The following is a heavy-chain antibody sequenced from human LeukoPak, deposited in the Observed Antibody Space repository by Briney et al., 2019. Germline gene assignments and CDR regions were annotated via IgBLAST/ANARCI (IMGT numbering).Heavy chain of an antibody. CDR1: GFTFSSYA. J-gene: IGHJ4*02. D-gene: IGHD6-19*01. CDR3: AKDGSGCPLRSPLDY. Sequence: GGSLRLSCAASGFTFSSYAMSWVRQAPGQGLEWVSAISGSGGSTYYADSVKGRFTISRDNSKNTLYLQMNSLRAEDTAVYYCAKDGSGCPLRSPLDYWGQGTLVTVSS. CDR2: ISGSGGST. V-gene: IGHV3-23*01.